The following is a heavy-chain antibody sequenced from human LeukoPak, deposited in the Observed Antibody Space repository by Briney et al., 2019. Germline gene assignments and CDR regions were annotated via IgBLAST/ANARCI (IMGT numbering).Heavy chain of an antibody. J-gene: IGHJ4*02. Sequence: SETLSLTCTVSGGSIGSYYWSWIRQPPGKGLEWIGYIYYSGSTNYNPSLKSRVTISVDTSKNQFSLKLSSVTAADTAVYYCASGRGSYDYWGQGTLVTVSS. D-gene: IGHD1-26*01. CDR2: IYYSGST. CDR1: GGSIGSYY. CDR3: ASGRGSYDY. V-gene: IGHV4-59*01.